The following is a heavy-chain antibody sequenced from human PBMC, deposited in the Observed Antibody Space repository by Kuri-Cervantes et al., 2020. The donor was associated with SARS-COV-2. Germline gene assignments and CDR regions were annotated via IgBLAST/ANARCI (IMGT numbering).Heavy chain of an antibody. V-gene: IGHV1-2*02. D-gene: IGHD6-6*01. CDR1: GYTFTGYY. CDR2: INPNSGGT. Sequence: ASVKVSCKASGYTFTGYYMHWVRQAPGQGLEWMGWINPNSGGTNYAQKFQGRVTMTRDTSTSTAYMELRSLRSDDTAVYYCARVGRAARLTAPYLDYWGQGTLVTVSS. CDR3: ARVGRAARLTAPYLDY. J-gene: IGHJ4*02.